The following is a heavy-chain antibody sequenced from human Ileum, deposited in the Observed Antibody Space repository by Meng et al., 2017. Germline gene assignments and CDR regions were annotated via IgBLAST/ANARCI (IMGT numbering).Heavy chain of an antibody. CDR1: GFTFNNYA. D-gene: IGHD1-1*01. V-gene: IGHV3-23*01. CDR2: ISSSGGST. Sequence: SLKISCAGSGFTFNNYAMNWVRQAPGKGLEWVSAISSSGGSTHYADSVKGRFTISRDNSKNTLYLQMNSLRAEDTAVYYCAKDTLGWSDVSRYFDYWGQGTLVTVSS. J-gene: IGHJ4*02. CDR3: AKDTLGWSDVSRYFDY.